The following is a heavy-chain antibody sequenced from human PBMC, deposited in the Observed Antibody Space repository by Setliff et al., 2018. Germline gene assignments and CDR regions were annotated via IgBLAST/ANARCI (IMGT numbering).Heavy chain of an antibody. CDR2: INHSGST. Sequence: SETLSLTCTVSGGSISSSSYYWGWIRQPPGKGLEWIAEINHSGSTNYNPSLKSRVTISVDTSRNQFSLNLSSVTAADTAVYFCARDNPIVGATDYWGQGILVTVSS. D-gene: IGHD1-26*01. V-gene: IGHV4-39*07. J-gene: IGHJ4*02. CDR1: GGSISSSSYY. CDR3: ARDNPIVGATDY.